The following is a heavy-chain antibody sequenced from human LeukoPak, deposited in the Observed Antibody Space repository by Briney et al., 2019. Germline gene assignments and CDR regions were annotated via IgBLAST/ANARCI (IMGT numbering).Heavy chain of an antibody. D-gene: IGHD4-17*01. V-gene: IGHV3-7*01. Sequence: PGGSLRLSCAASGFTFSSLWMTWVRQAPGKGLEWVANIKQDGSEKYYVDSVKGRFIISRDNAKNSLYLQMNSLRAEDTAVYYCARGYGDSLWGQGTLVTVSS. CDR3: ARGYGDSL. J-gene: IGHJ4*02. CDR2: IKQDGSEK. CDR1: GFTFSSLW.